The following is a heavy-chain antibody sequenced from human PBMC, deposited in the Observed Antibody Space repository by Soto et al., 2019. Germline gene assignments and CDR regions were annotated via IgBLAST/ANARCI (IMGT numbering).Heavy chain of an antibody. CDR3: AKDIWMAVAGTCY. CDR2: ISGGGGST. J-gene: IGHJ4*02. Sequence: EEQLLESGGGLVQPGGSLRLSCAASGFPFSIYAMSWVRQAPEKGLEWVSAISGGGGSTYYPDSVRGRFTISRDNSKNTLYLQMNSLRAEDTAVYYCAKDIWMAVAGTCYWGQGTLVTVSS. CDR1: GFPFSIYA. V-gene: IGHV3-23*01. D-gene: IGHD6-19*01.